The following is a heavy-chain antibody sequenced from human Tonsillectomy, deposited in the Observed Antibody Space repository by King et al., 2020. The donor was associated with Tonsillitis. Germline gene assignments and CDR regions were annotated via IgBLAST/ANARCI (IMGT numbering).Heavy chain of an antibody. CDR3: ARALGAGIWFDP. Sequence: QLQESGPRLVKPSETLSLTCTVSGGSISSTNYCWGWIRQPPGKGLEWTGSICYSGSTYHNPSLKSRVSISEDTSKNQFSLKLSSVTAADTAVYYCARALGAGIWFDPWGQGTLVTVSS. CDR1: GGSISSTNYC. J-gene: IGHJ5*02. D-gene: IGHD3-10*01. CDR2: ICYSGST. V-gene: IGHV4-39*07.